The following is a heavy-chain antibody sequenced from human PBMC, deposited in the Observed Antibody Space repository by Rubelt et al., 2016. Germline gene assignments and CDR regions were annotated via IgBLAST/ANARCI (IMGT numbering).Heavy chain of an antibody. D-gene: IGHD6-13*01. V-gene: IGHV4-39*07. J-gene: IGHJ5*02. CDR2: IYYSGST. Sequence: QLQLQESGPGLVKPSETLSLTCTVSGGSISSSSYYWGWIRQPPGKGLEWIGSIYYSGSTNYNPSLKSRVTISVDTSKNQFSLKLSSVTAADTAVYYCAIRIAPIVHGWFDPWGQGTLVTVSS. CDR3: AIRIAPIVHGWFDP. CDR1: GGSISSSSYY.